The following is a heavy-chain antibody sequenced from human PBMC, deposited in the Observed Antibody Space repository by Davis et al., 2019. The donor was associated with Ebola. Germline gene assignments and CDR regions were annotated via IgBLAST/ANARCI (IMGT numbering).Heavy chain of an antibody. CDR2: ISGSDGST. CDR3: ARDWAFEGETPYYFDY. Sequence: PGGSLRLSCAASGFTFSSYAMSWVRQAPGKGLEWVSTISGSDGSTYYADSVKGRFTVSRDNSKNTLYLQMNSLRAEDTAVYYCARDWAFEGETPYYFDYWGQGTLVTVSS. V-gene: IGHV3-23*01. D-gene: IGHD3-16*01. CDR1: GFTFSSYA. J-gene: IGHJ4*02.